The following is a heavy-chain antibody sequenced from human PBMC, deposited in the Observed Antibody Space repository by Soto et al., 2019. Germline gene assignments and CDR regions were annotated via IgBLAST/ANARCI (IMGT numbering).Heavy chain of an antibody. V-gene: IGHV4-39*01. CDR1: GGFISSSGYF. J-gene: IGHJ5*02. Sequence: SETLSLTCIVSGGFISSSGYFWGWIRQPPGKGLEWIGSIYFSGSTYYNPSLKSRVTMSVDTSKTRFSLKLSSVTAADTAVYYCSRHPCDTPFHRFDPWAQGTLVTVSS. CDR3: SRHPCDTPFHRFDP. CDR2: IYFSGST.